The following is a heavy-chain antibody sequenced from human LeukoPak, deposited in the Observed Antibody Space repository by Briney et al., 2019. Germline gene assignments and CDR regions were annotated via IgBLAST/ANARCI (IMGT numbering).Heavy chain of an antibody. J-gene: IGHJ5*02. CDR1: GCTINNCG. CDR2: GSGGDGGSA. CDR3: ARVRCSAIGSSSNWFDP. Sequence: AGSLTLSCAASGCTINNCGMTWVRQAPAKGMGRVSSGSGGDGGSAYYAASVKGRFTISGDDSKDTLYLQLNSVRAEDTAVYYCARVRCSAIGSSSNWFDPWGQGTLVTVSS. D-gene: IGHD2-15*01. V-gene: IGHV3-23*01.